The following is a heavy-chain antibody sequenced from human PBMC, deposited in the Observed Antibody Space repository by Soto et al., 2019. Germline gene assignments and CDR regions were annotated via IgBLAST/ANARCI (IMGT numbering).Heavy chain of an antibody. V-gene: IGHV1-18*01. Sequence: ASLKVSCKASGYTFTSYGISWVRQAPGQGLEWMGWISAYNGNTNYAQKLQGRVTMTTDTSTSTAYMELRSLRSDDTAVYYCARVSSITARPDFDYWGQGTLVTVSS. D-gene: IGHD6-6*01. CDR1: GYTFTSYG. J-gene: IGHJ4*02. CDR2: ISAYNGNT. CDR3: ARVSSITARPDFDY.